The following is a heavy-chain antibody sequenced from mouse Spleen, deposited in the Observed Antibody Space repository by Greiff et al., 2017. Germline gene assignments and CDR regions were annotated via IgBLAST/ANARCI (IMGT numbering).Heavy chain of an antibody. CDR1: GYAFSRSW. CDR2: IYPGDGDT. J-gene: IGHJ3*01. V-gene: IGHV1-82*01. CDR3: ARTGTGFVY. Sequence: VMLVESGPELVKPGASVKISCKASGYAFSRSWMNWVKQRPGKGLEWIGRIYPGDGDTNYNGKFKGKATLTADKSSSTAYMQLSSLTSEDFAVYFCARTGTGFVYWGQGTLVTVSA. D-gene: IGHD4-1*01.